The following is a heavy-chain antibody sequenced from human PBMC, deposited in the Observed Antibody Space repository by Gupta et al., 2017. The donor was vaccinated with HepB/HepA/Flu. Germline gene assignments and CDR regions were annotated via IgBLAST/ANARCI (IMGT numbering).Heavy chain of an antibody. CDR1: GGSISSSNYY. J-gene: IGHJ4*02. CDR2: IYYSGST. CDR3: ATVVNMYNSAGYEGG. V-gene: IGHV4-39*01. D-gene: IGHD6-19*01. Sequence: QLQLQESGPGLVKPSETLSLTCTVSGGSISSSNYYWVWIRQPPGKGLEWLGTIYYSGSTYYNPSLNGRVTIYVDTSKNQFSLKLTSVTAADTAFYYCATVVNMYNSAGYEGGWGQGTLVTVSS.